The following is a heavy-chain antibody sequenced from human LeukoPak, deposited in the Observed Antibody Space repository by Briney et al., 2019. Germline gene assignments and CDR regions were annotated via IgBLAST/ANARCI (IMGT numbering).Heavy chain of an antibody. CDR2: INHSGST. CDR3: ARERINCSSTSCSPPYFDY. V-gene: IGHV4-39*07. CDR1: GGSISSSSYY. D-gene: IGHD2-2*01. J-gene: IGHJ4*02. Sequence: SETLSLTCTVSGGSISSSSYYWGWIRQPPGKGLEWIGEINHSGSTNYNPSLKSRVTISVDTSKNQFSLKLSSVTAADTAVYYCARERINCSSTSCSPPYFDYWGQGTLVTVSS.